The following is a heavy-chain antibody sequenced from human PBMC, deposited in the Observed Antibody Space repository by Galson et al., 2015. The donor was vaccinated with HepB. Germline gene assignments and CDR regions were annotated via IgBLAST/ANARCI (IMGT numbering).Heavy chain of an antibody. CDR3: ARVPNSSSWYDIFYFDY. Sequence: SLRLSCAASGFTFSSYSMNWVRQAPGKGLEWVSSISSSSSYIYYADSVKGRFTISRDNAKNSLYLQMNSLRAEDTAVYYCARVPNSSSWYDIFYFDYWGQGTLVTVSS. D-gene: IGHD6-13*01. V-gene: IGHV3-21*01. J-gene: IGHJ4*02. CDR1: GFTFSSYS. CDR2: ISSSSSYI.